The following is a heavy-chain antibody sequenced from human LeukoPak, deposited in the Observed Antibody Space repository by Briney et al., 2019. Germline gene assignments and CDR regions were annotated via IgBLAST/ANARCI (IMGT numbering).Heavy chain of an antibody. CDR3: ARDGRITMVRGVTWFDP. CDR2: INPNSGGT. D-gene: IGHD3-10*01. CDR1: GYTFTGYY. V-gene: IGHV1-2*02. J-gene: IGHJ5*02. Sequence: ASVKVSCKASGYTFTGYYMHWVRQAPGQGLEWMGWINPNSGGTNYAQKFQGRVTMTRDTSISTAYMELSRLRSDDTAVYYCARDGRITMVRGVTWFDPWGQGTLVTVSS.